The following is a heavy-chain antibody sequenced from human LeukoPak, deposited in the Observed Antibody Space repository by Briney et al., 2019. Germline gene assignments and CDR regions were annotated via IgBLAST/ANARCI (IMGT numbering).Heavy chain of an antibody. J-gene: IGHJ4*02. CDR2: IRYDGSNK. CDR1: GFTFSSYE. CDR3: AKDIVWFGELSVGFDY. Sequence: GGSLRLSCAASGFTFSSYEMHWVRQAPGKGLEWVAFIRYDGSNKYYADSVKGRFTISRDNSKNTLYLQMNSLRAEDTAVYYCAKDIVWFGELSVGFDYWGQGTLVTVSS. D-gene: IGHD3-10*01. V-gene: IGHV3-30*02.